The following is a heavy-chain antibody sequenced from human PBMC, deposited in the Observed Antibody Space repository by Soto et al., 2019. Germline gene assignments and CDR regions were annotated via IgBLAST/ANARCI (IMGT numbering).Heavy chain of an antibody. V-gene: IGHV1-69*18. CDR2: IIPTFGRT. CDR3: ARDPLSSFAMDV. D-gene: IGHD3-10*02. CDR1: GDTFSSYA. J-gene: IGHJ6*02. Sequence: QAQLVQSGAEVKKPGSSVKVSCKASGDTFSSYAISWVRQAPGQGLEWMGKIIPTFGRTNYAQKFQGRLTISADGSTSTAYMELSSLVSEDTAVYYCARDPLSSFAMDVWGQGTTVTVSS.